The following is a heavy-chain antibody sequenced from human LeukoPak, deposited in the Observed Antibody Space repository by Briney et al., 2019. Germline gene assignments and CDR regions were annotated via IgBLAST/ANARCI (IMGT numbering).Heavy chain of an antibody. Sequence: QTLTLTCAISGDRVSRDNAVWNWIRQSPSRGLEWLGRTYYRSKWYDDYAVSVKGRIVINAETSKNQFSLHLKSVTPEDTAVYYCVRETVLLVASNAFDVWGQGTMVTVSS. V-gene: IGHV6-1*01. J-gene: IGHJ3*01. D-gene: IGHD3-22*01. CDR3: VRETVLLVASNAFDV. CDR1: GDRVSRDNAV. CDR2: TYYRSKWYD.